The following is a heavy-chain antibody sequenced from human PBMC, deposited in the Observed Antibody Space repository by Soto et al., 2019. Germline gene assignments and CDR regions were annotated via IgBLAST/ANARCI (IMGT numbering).Heavy chain of an antibody. CDR3: ARAGELLPYYYYGMDV. J-gene: IGHJ6*02. CDR1: GYSFTSYW. CDR2: IYPDESDT. D-gene: IGHD3-10*01. V-gene: IGHV5-51*01. Sequence: PGESLKISCKGSGYSFTSYWISWVRQMPGKGLEWMAIIYPDESDTRYSPSFQGQVTISADKSISTAYLQWSSLKASDTAMYYCARAGELLPYYYYGMDVWGQGTTVTVSS.